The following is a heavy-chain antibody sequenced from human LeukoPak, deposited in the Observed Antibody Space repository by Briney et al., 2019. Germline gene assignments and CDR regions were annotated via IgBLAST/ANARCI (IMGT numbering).Heavy chain of an antibody. V-gene: IGHV3-48*03. J-gene: IGHJ6*04. Sequence: GGSLRLSCAASRFTFRSYEMNWVRQAPGKGLEWVSYISSSGSTIYYADSVKGRFTISRDNAKNSLYLQMNSLRAEDTAVYYCAELGITMIGGVWGKGTTVTISS. D-gene: IGHD3-10*02. CDR3: AELGITMIGGV. CDR1: RFTFRSYE. CDR2: ISSSGSTI.